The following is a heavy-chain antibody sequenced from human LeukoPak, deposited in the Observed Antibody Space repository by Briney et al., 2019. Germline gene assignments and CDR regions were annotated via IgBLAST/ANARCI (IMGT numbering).Heavy chain of an antibody. CDR3: AKDPTLFRGVVITNWFDA. Sequence: GGSLRLSCATSGLNFVHKWLHWVRQAPGKGLEWVSGISGSGHITYYADSVKGRFTISRDNSKNTLYLQMNSLRTEDTAVFYCAKDPTLFRGVVITNWFDAWGQGTLVTVSS. CDR2: ISGSGHIT. J-gene: IGHJ5*02. D-gene: IGHD3-10*01. V-gene: IGHV3-23*01. CDR1: GLNFVHKW.